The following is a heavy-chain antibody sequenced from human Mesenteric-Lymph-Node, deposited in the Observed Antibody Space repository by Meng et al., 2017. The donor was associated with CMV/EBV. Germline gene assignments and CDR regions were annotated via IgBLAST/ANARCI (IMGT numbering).Heavy chain of an antibody. J-gene: IGHJ4*02. Sequence: GESLKISCAASGLTFRNYPMHWVRQAPGKGLEWVAIIPYDGNNKYYADSVKGRFTISRDSSKNTLYMEINSLRTEDTAVYYCATDGPVSVLRSGSYGYYFDYWGQGTLVTVSS. CDR1: GLTFRNYP. CDR2: IPYDGNNK. V-gene: IGHV3-30-3*01. D-gene: IGHD3-3*01. CDR3: ATDGPVSVLRSGSYGYYFDY.